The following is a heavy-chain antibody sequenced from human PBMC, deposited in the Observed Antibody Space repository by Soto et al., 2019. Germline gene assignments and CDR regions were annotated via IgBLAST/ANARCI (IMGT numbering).Heavy chain of an antibody. D-gene: IGHD5-18*01. CDR1: GGSISSYY. V-gene: IGHV4-59*01. J-gene: IGHJ6*02. CDR2: IYYSGST. Sequence: QVQLQESGPGLVKPSETLSLTCTVSGGSISSYYWSWIRQPPGKGLEWIGYIYYSGSTNYNPSLKSRVTISVDTSKNQFSLKLSSVTAADTAVYYCARAPGYSYGIGYYYYYYGMDVWGQGTTVTVSS. CDR3: ARAPGYSYGIGYYYYYYGMDV.